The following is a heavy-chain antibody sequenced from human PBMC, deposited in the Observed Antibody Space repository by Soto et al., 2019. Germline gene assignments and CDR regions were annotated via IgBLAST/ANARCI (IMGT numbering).Heavy chain of an antibody. Sequence: GESLKISSKGSGYSFTSYWIGWVRQMPGKGLEWMGIIYPGDSDTRYSPSFQGQVTISADKSISTAYLQWSSLKASDTAMYYCASSYYGSGSYYNQYYYYYGMDVWGQGTTVTVSS. D-gene: IGHD3-10*01. CDR1: GYSFTSYW. CDR2: IYPGDSDT. J-gene: IGHJ6*02. CDR3: ASSYYGSGSYYNQYYYYYGMDV. V-gene: IGHV5-51*01.